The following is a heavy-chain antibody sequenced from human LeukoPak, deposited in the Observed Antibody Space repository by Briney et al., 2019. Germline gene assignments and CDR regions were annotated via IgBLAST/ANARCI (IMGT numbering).Heavy chain of an antibody. Sequence: PGGSLRLSRAASGFTFSSYWMSWVRQAPGKGREGVANIKQDGSEKYYVDSVKGRFTISRDNAKNSLYLQMNSLRSEDTAVYYCARINGGDPAFDYWGQGTLVTVSS. CDR3: ARINGGDPAFDY. J-gene: IGHJ4*02. V-gene: IGHV3-7*03. D-gene: IGHD2-21*02. CDR1: GFTFSSYW. CDR2: IKQDGSEK.